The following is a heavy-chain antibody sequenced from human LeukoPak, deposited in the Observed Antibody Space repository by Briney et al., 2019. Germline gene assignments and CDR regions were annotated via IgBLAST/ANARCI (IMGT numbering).Heavy chain of an antibody. CDR3: ARGLFGSSSWYYYYYMDV. J-gene: IGHJ6*03. D-gene: IGHD6-13*01. CDR1: GYTFTGYY. V-gene: IGHV1-2*02. CDR2: INPNSGGT. Sequence: ASVKVSCKASGYTFTGYYIHWVRQAPGQGLEWMGWINPNSGGTNYAQKFQGRVTITADKSTSTAYMELSSLRSEDTAVYYCARGLFGSSSWYYYYYMDVWGKGTTVTVSS.